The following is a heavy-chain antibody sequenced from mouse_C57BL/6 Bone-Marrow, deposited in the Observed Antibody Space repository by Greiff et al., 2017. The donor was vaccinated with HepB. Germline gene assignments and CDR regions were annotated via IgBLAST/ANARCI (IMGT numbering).Heavy chain of an antibody. CDR3: ARGGNHYAMDY. CDR1: GYTFTNYW. J-gene: IGHJ4*01. CDR2: IYPGGGYT. V-gene: IGHV1-63*01. Sequence: VQLQQSGAELVRPGTSVKMSCKASGYTFTNYWIGWAKQRPGHGLEWIGDIYPGGGYTNYNEKFKGKATLTADKSSSTAYMQFSSLTSEDSAIYYCARGGNHYAMDYGGQGTSVTVSS. D-gene: IGHD2-1*01.